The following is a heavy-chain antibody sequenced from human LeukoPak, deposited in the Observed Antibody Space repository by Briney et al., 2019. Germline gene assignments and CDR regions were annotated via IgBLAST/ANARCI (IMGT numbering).Heavy chain of an antibody. J-gene: IGHJ4*02. CDR1: GYTFTDYY. Sequence: ASVKVSCKASGYTFTDYYLYWVRQAPGQGLELMGLITPNSGGTNYAQKFQGRVTMTRDTSISTAYMELSRIRSDDTAVYYCARDGTSVMVDFDYWGQGTLVTVSS. V-gene: IGHV1-2*02. CDR2: ITPNSGGT. CDR3: ARDGTSVMVDFDY. D-gene: IGHD5-18*01.